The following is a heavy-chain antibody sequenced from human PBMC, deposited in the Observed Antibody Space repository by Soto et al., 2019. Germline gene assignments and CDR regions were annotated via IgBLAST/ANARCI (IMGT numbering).Heavy chain of an antibody. CDR2: ILPLSGTT. CDR3: TRAHPTKHCYYVRAEHRLAGIDV. D-gene: IGHD3-10*02. V-gene: IGHV1-69*06. J-gene: IGHJ6*02. Sequence: QLQLVQSGAEVKKPGSSVKVSCKASGGTFSAYAISWVRQVPGQGLEWMGGILPLSGTTNYKQRFQGSVTNRADKCMRRAYIGPSGLRSTAPAAYYSTRAHPTKHCYYVRAEHRLAGIDVRGQATTVTVSS. CDR1: GGTFSAYA.